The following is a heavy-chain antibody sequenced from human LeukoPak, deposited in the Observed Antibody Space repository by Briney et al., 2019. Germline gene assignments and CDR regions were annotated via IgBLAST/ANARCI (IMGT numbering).Heavy chain of an antibody. J-gene: IGHJ4*02. CDR3: ARELELRY. CDR1: GGSISRSRDY. CDR2: IYYSGST. V-gene: IGHV4-39*07. Sequence: SETLSLTCTVSGGSISRSRDYWGWIRQPPGKGLEWIGSIYYSGSTYYNPSLKSRVTISGDTSKNRFSLKLSSVTAADTAVYYCARELELRYWGQGTLVTVSS. D-gene: IGHD1-7*01.